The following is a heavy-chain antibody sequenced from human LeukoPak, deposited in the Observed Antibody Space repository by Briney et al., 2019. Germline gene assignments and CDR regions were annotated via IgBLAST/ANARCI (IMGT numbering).Heavy chain of an antibody. CDR3: AFHPRRGSSSFYLDY. J-gene: IGHJ4*02. CDR1: GDVFSNYA. V-gene: IGHV1-69*05. CDR2: IIPIFGTP. D-gene: IGHD6-6*01. Sequence: SVKVSCKASGDVFSNYAINWVRQAPGQGLEWMGGIIPIFGTPHYAQTFQGRVTMTRDMSTSTVYMELSSLRSEDTAVYYCAFHPRRGSSSFYLDYWGQGTLVTVSS.